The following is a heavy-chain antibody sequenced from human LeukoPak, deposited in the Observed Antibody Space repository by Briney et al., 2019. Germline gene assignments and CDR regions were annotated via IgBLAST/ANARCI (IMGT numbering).Heavy chain of an antibody. V-gene: IGHV4-38-2*02. J-gene: IGHJ5*02. CDR1: GYSISSGYY. CDR2: IYHSGST. D-gene: IGHD6-19*01. CDR3: ARDSSSGSFWFDP. Sequence: PSETLSLTCTVSGYSISSGYYWGWIRQPPGKGLEWIGSIYHSGSTYYNPSLKSRVTISVDTAKNQFSLKLSSVTAADTAVYYCARDSSSGSFWFDPWGQGTLVTVSS.